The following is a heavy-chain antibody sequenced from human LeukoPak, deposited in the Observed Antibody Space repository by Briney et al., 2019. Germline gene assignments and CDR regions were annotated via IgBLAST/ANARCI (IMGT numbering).Heavy chain of an antibody. CDR1: GSRFTTYW. CDR3: ARRDIAVAGSIDY. V-gene: IGHV5-51*01. Sequence: GASLKISFKGSGSRFTTYWIGWVRQLPGKGLEYMGIINPGDSDTRYSPSFQGQVTISADKSIITAYLQWSSLKASDTAMYFCARRDIAVAGSIDYWGQGTLVTVSS. D-gene: IGHD6-19*01. J-gene: IGHJ4*02. CDR2: INPGDSDT.